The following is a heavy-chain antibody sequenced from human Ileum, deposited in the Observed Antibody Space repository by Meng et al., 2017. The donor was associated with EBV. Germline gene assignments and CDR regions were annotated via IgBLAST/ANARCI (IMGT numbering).Heavy chain of an antibody. D-gene: IGHD6-25*01. V-gene: IGHV7-4-1*02. CDR3: ARDSEAADY. CDR1: GGSGGIFSNYV. Sequence: GQPVQSGAEVKKPGSSVKVSCKTSGGSGGIFSNYVINWVRQAPGQGFEWMGWINTNTGKPTYAQGLTGRFVFSLDTSVSTAYLQISSLKAEDTAVYYCARDSEAADYWGQGTLVTVSS. CDR2: INTNTGKP. J-gene: IGHJ4*02.